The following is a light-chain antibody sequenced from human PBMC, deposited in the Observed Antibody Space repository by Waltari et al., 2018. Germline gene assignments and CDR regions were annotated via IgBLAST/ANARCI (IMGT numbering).Light chain of an antibody. V-gene: IGKV1-5*03. CDR3: QQYKHYSET. CDR1: QTISSK. CDR2: KAS. J-gene: IGKJ1*01. Sequence: DIQMTQSPSTLSASVGDRVTITCRASQTISSKLAWFQQKPGKAPKLLIYKASNLERGVPSRFSGSGSGTEFTLTISGLQPDDFATYYCQQYKHYSETCGQGTKVEIK.